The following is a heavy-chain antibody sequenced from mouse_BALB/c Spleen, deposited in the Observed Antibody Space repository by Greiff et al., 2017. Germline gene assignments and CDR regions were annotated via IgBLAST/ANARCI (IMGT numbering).Heavy chain of an antibody. Sequence: EVKLVESGAELVRSGASVKLSCTASGFNIKDYYMHWVKQRPEQGLEWIGWIDPENGDTEYAPKFQGKATMTADTSSNTAYLQLSSLTSEDTAVYYCNANRYHYAMDYWGQGTSVTVSS. J-gene: IGHJ4*01. D-gene: IGHD2-14*01. CDR3: NANRYHYAMDY. CDR2: IDPENGDT. V-gene: IGHV14-4*02. CDR1: GFNIKDYY.